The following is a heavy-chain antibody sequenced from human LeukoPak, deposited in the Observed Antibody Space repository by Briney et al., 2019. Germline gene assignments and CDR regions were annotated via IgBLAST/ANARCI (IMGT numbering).Heavy chain of an antibody. V-gene: IGHV4-61*01. J-gene: IGHJ4*02. Sequence: SETLSLTCTVSGGSVSSGSYYWSWIRQPPGKGLEWIGYIYYSGSTNYNPSLKSRVTISVDTSKNQFSLKLSSVTAADTAFYYCARFTVSGHYYFGSWGQGTLVTVSS. CDR3: ARFTVSGHYYFGS. CDR2: IYYSGST. D-gene: IGHD6-19*01. CDR1: GGSVSSGSYY.